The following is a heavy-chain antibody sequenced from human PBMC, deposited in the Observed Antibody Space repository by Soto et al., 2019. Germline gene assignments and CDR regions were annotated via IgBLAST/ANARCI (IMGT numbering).Heavy chain of an antibody. D-gene: IGHD3-22*01. J-gene: IGHJ3*02. CDR2: IYYSGST. V-gene: IGHV4-61*01. CDR1: GGSVSSGSYY. Sequence: PSETLSLTCTVSGGSVSSGSYYWSWIRQPPGKGLEWIGYIYYSGSTNYNPSPKSRVTISVDTSKNQFSLKLSSVTAADTAVYYCARGRPSYYYDSSGCAFDIWGQGTMVTVSS. CDR3: ARGRPSYYYDSSGCAFDI.